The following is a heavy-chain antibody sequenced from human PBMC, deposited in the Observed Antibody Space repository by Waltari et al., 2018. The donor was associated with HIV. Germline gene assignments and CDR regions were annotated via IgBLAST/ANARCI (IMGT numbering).Heavy chain of an antibody. CDR1: GFNFEEHA. CDR3: VRDSLPKCAAGSCYRK. CDR2: IRSLSYGGTS. J-gene: IGHJ1*01. D-gene: IGHD2-2*01. V-gene: IGHV3-49*03. Sequence: AESGGGVVSPARPLKLTLITSGFNFEEHASSWLSQAPGKAREWVGLIRSLSYGGTSDYAAATKGRVIISRDDSQSVVHLEVASLKTDDTGVYYCVRDSLPKCAAGSCYRKWGQGT.